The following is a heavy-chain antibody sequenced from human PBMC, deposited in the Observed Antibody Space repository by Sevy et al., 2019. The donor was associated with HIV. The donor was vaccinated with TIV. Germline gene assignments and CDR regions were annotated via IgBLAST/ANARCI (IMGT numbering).Heavy chain of an antibody. CDR1: GGSFSGYY. Sequence: SETLSLTCAVYGGSFSGYYWSWIRQPPGKGLEWIGEINHSGSTNYNPSLKSRVTISVDTSKNQFSLKLNSVTAADTAVYYCARYRVAGNFDYWVQGTLVTVSS. CDR2: INHSGST. CDR3: ARYRVAGNFDY. J-gene: IGHJ4*02. D-gene: IGHD6-19*01. V-gene: IGHV4-34*01.